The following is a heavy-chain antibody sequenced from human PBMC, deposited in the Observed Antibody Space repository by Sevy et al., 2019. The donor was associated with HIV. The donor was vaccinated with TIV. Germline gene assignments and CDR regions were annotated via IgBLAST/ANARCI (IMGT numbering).Heavy chain of an antibody. CDR1: GFAFYEYS. D-gene: IGHD2-2*01. CDR3: ASEGCSMPNDY. V-gene: IGHV3-23*01. CDR2: LSFGCGKI. Sequence: GGSLRLSCAASGFAFYEYSMSWIRQAPGKGLEWVATLSFGCGKINYADSVKVRFTISRDNSNNSFYLQMDNLRVEDTALYYCASEGCSMPNDYWGQGTRLTVSS. J-gene: IGHJ4*02.